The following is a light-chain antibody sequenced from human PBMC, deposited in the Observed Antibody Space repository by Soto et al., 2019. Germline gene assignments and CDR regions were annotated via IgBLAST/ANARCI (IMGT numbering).Light chain of an antibody. CDR3: QQYNDWPPT. J-gene: IGKJ1*01. CDR1: QSFNSIY. V-gene: IGKV3D-15*01. CDR2: EAS. Sequence: EIVLTQSPGTLSLSPGERATLSCRASQSFNSIYLAWYQQKPGQAPRLIIYEASNRAAGIPARFSGSGSGTEFTLSIGSLQSEDFAVYYCQQYNDWPPTFGQGTKVDIK.